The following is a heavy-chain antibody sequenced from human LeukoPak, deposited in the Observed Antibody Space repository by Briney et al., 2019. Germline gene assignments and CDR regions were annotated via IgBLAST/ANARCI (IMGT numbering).Heavy chain of an antibody. CDR1: GFTVSSNF. CDR3: AREGSGSYYFDY. Sequence: GGSLRLSCAASGFTVSSNFMSWVRQAPGKQLEWVSVIYSGGTTYYADSVKGRFTISRDGSKNTLYLQMNSLRAEDTAVYYCAREGSGSYYFDYWGQGTLVTVSS. V-gene: IGHV3-53*01. J-gene: IGHJ4*02. CDR2: IYSGGTT. D-gene: IGHD3-22*01.